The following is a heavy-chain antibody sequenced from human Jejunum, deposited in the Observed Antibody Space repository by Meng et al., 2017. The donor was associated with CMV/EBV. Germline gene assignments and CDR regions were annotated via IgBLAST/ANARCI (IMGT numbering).Heavy chain of an antibody. Sequence: QLQPQESGPGLVKPSEPLSLTCPVSGDSLSNSRHFWGWIRQPPGKGLEWIANIDYTGTTYYNPSLKSRVTISRDTSKNQFSLKLNSVTAADTAVYYCARVPPSGNYRFDYWGQGTLVTVPS. CDR2: IDYTGTT. CDR1: GDSLSNSRHF. D-gene: IGHD6-19*01. V-gene: IGHV4-39*07. CDR3: ARVPPSGNYRFDY. J-gene: IGHJ4*02.